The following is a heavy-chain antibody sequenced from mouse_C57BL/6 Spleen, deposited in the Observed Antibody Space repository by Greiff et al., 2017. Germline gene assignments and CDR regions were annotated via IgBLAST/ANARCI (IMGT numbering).Heavy chain of an antibody. J-gene: IGHJ4*01. D-gene: IGHD1-1*01. V-gene: IGHV5-17*01. CDR1: GFTFSDYG. Sequence: EVMLVESGGGLVKPGGSLKLSCAASGFTFSDYGMHWVRQAPEKGLEWVAYLSSGSSTIYYADTVKGRFTISRDNAKNTLFLQMTSLRSEDTAMYYCARTGVVAFYAMDYWGQGTSVTVSS. CDR2: LSSGSSTI. CDR3: ARTGVVAFYAMDY.